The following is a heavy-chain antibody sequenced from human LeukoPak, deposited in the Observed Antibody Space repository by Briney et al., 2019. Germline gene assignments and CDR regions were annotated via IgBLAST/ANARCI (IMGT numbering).Heavy chain of an antibody. CDR3: ACQLNEAAGAGDFDY. Sequence: GASVKVSCKASGGTFSNYAIFWVRQAPGQGLEWMGWISRNNGNRNYAQRLQGRVTMTTDTTTGTTYMELRSLRSDDTGVYYCACQLNEAAGAGDFDYWGQGTLVTVSS. D-gene: IGHD6-13*01. V-gene: IGHV1-18*01. CDR2: ISRNNGNR. J-gene: IGHJ4*02. CDR1: GGTFSNYA.